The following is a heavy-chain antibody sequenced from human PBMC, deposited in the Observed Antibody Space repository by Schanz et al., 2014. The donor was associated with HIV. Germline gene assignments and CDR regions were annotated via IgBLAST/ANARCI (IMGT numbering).Heavy chain of an antibody. Sequence: QVWLVQSGAEVKKPGASVRVSCKTSGYIFTSNGISWVRQAPGQGLEWMGWINPNSGGTNYAQKFQGRVTMTRDTSISTAYMELSRLRSADTAVYFCARAAFSSEYYYGMDVWGQGTTVTVSS. J-gene: IGHJ6*02. CDR1: GYIFTSNG. CDR3: ARAAFSSEYYYGMDV. CDR2: INPNSGGT. D-gene: IGHD3-3*02. V-gene: IGHV1-2*02.